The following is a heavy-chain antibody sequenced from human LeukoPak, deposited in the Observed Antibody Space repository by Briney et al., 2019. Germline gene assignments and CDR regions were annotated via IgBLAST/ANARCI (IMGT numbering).Heavy chain of an antibody. J-gene: IGHJ4*02. D-gene: IGHD3-22*01. Sequence: GGSLRLSCAASGFTFSSYGMHWVRQAPGKGLEWVAVIWYDGSNKYYADSVKGRFTISRDNSKNTLYLQMNSLRAEDTAVYYCARGSDSSAPFDYWGQGTLVTVSS. CDR2: IWYDGSNK. CDR3: ARGSDSSAPFDY. CDR1: GFTFSSYG. V-gene: IGHV3-33*01.